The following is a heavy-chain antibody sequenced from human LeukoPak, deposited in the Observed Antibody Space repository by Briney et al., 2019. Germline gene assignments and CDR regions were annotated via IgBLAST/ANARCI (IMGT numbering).Heavy chain of an antibody. CDR1: GFTFSDHY. D-gene: IGHD2-15*01. Sequence: PGGSLRLSCAASGFTFSDHYMDWVRQAPGKGLEWVGRSRNKARGYTTEYAASVKGRFTISRDDSKNSVFLQMNSLKNEDTAVYYCAREGYCSGGSCVLFDYWGQGALVTVSS. CDR2: SRNKARGYTT. V-gene: IGHV3-72*01. J-gene: IGHJ4*02. CDR3: AREGYCSGGSCVLFDY.